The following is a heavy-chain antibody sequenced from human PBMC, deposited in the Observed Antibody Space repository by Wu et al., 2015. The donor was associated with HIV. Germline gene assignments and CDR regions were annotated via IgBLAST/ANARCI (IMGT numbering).Heavy chain of an antibody. CDR3: ARDRDSSGWPRNPGYFDY. V-gene: IGHV1-2*02. CDR2: INPNSGGT. CDR1: GYTFIGYY. D-gene: IGHD6-19*01. J-gene: IGHJ4*02. Sequence: QVQLVQSGAEVKKPGASVKVSCKASGYTFIGYYMHWVRQAPGQGLEWMGWINPNSGGTNYAQKFQGRVTMTRDTSISTAYMELSRLRSDDTAVYYCARDRDSSGWPRNPGYFDYWGQGTLVTVSS.